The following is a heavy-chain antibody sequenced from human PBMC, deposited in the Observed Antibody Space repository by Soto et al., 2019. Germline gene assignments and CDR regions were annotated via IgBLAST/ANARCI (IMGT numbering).Heavy chain of an antibody. CDR1: GYTFTSYD. CDR2: MNPNSGNT. V-gene: IGHV1-8*01. CDR3: ARGLGSGSYYKYYYYYMDV. J-gene: IGHJ6*03. Sequence: QVQLVQSGAEVKKPGASVKVSCKASGYTFTSYDINWVRQATGQGLEWMGWMNPNSGNTGYAQKFQGRVTMTRNTSISTAYMELSSLRSEDTAVYYCARGLGSGSYYKYYYYYMDVWGKGTTVTVSS. D-gene: IGHD3-10*01.